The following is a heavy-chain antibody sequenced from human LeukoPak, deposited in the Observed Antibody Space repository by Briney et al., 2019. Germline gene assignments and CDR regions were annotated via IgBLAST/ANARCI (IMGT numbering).Heavy chain of an antibody. D-gene: IGHD6-13*01. J-gene: IGHJ6*02. V-gene: IGHV1-24*01. CDR1: GYTFTSYD. CDR2: FDPEDGET. Sequence: ASVKVSCKASGYTFTSYDINWVRQAPGKGLEWMGGFDPEDGETIYAQKFQGRVTMTEDTSTDTAYMELSSLRSEDTAVYYCATVLVAAAGNLYYYYYGMDVWGQGTTVTVSS. CDR3: ATVLVAAAGNLYYYYYGMDV.